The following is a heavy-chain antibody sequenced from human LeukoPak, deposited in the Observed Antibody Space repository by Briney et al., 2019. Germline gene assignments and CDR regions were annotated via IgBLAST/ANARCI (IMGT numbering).Heavy chain of an antibody. D-gene: IGHD3-10*01. CDR3: ARQGITMVRGVTNWFDP. CDR2: INPSGGST. CDR1: GYTFTSYY. J-gene: IGHJ5*02. V-gene: IGHV1-46*01. Sequence: ASVKVSCKASGYTFTSYYMHWVRQAPRQGLEWMGIINPSGGSTSYAQKFQGRVTMTRDTSTSTVYMELSSLRSEDTAVYYCARQGITMVRGVTNWFDPWGQGTLVTVSS.